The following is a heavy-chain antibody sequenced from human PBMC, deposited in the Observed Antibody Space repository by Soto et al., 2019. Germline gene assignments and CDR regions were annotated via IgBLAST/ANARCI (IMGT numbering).Heavy chain of an antibody. CDR3: AKNTGAGYFYPLDV. CDR1: GYTFTSYG. CDR2: IRTYSGNT. Sequence: GASVKVSCKASGYTFTSYGITWVRQAPGQGLEWMGWIRTYSGNTNYAQRLQGRVTMTTDTSTSTAYMELRSLKSDDTAVYYCAKNTGAGYFYPLDVWGQGTTVTSP. V-gene: IGHV1-18*01. D-gene: IGHD3-10*01. J-gene: IGHJ6*02.